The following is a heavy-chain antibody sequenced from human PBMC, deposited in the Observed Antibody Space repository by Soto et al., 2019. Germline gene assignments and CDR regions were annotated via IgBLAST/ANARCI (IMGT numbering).Heavy chain of an antibody. Sequence: SETLSLTCAVYGGSFSDYYWSWIRQPPGKGLEWIGEINHSGYTNYNPSLKSRVTISVDTSKNQFSLKLSSVTAADTAVYYCAREGIASRYMDVWGHGTTVTVSS. D-gene: IGHD6-6*01. CDR1: GGSFSDYY. V-gene: IGHV4-34*01. CDR3: AREGIASRYMDV. J-gene: IGHJ6*03. CDR2: INHSGYT.